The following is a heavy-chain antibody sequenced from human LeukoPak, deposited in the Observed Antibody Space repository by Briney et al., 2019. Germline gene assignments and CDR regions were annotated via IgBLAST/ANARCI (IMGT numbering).Heavy chain of an antibody. Sequence: SETLSLTCTVSGGSVSSYFWSWVRQTPDKGLQWIANMHSSGTTYYNPSLKSRVTMSVDTSKNQFSLKLSSVTAADTAVYYCARKYYDREFDLWGRGTLATVSS. CDR2: MHSSGTT. V-gene: IGHV4-59*02. CDR3: ARKYYDREFDL. CDR1: GGSVSSYF. D-gene: IGHD3-22*01. J-gene: IGHJ2*01.